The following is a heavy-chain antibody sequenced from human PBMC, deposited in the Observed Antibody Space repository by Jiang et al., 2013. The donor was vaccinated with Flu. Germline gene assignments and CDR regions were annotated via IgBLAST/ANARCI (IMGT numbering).Heavy chain of an antibody. CDR1: GGSFSGYY. V-gene: IGHV4-34*01. Sequence: LLKPSETLSLTCAVYGGSFSGYYWSWIRQPPGKGLEWIGEINHSGSTNYNPSLKSRVTISVDTSKNQFSLKLSSVTAADTAVYYCARGPLWWLQFGYYFDYWGQGTLVTVSS. D-gene: IGHD5-24*01. CDR3: ARGPLWWLQFGYYFDY. CDR2: INHSGST. J-gene: IGHJ4*02.